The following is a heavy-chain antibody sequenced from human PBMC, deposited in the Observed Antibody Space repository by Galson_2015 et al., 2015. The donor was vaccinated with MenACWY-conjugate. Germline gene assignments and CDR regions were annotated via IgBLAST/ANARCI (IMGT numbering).Heavy chain of an antibody. V-gene: IGHV5-51*01. Sequence: QSGAEVKKPGESLKISCKGSGYTFTTYWIGWVRQLPGKGLEWMGLISPGDSETRYSPAFQGQVTISADKSISTAYVQWDSLQASDTARYYCARHPPGGRGMDVWGQGTTVTVSS. CDR2: ISPGDSET. CDR3: ARHPPGGRGMDV. CDR1: GYTFTTYW. D-gene: IGHD1-26*01. J-gene: IGHJ6*02.